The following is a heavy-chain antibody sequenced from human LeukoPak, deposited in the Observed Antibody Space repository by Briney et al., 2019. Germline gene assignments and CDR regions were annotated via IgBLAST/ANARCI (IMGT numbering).Heavy chain of an antibody. CDR1: GGSISSYY. CDR3: ARHHRGPQVGAIYYNYGMDV. J-gene: IGHJ6*02. D-gene: IGHD1-26*01. CDR2: IYYSGST. V-gene: IGHV4-59*08. Sequence: SETLSLTCTVSGGSISSYYWSWIRQPPGKGLEWIGYIYYSGSTNQNPSLKSRVTISVDTSKNQFSLKLSSVTAADTAVYYCARHHRGPQVGAIYYNYGMDVWGQGTTVTVSS.